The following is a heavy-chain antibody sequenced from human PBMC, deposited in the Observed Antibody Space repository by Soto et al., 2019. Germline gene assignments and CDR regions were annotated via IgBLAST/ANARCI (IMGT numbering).Heavy chain of an antibody. V-gene: IGHV1-3*01. D-gene: IGHD6-19*01. CDR1: GYTFTSYA. Sequence: EASVKVSCKASGYTFTSYAMHWVRQAPGQRLEWMGWINAGNGNTKYSQKFQGRVTITRDTSASTAYMELSSLRSEDTAVYYCARDSPKVIAVAGTPYYYGMDVWGQGTTVTVSS. CDR3: ARDSPKVIAVAGTPYYYGMDV. J-gene: IGHJ6*02. CDR2: INAGNGNT.